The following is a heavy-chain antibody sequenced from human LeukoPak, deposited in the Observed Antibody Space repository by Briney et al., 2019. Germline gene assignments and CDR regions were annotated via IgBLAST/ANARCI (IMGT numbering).Heavy chain of an antibody. CDR1: GFTFSSFG. D-gene: IGHD4-23*01. V-gene: IGHV3-30*18. Sequence: GGSLRLSCAASGFTFSSFGMHWVRQAPGKGLEWVAVISYDGSNKYYADSVKGRFTISRDSSKNTLYLQMNSLRTEDTAVYYCAKDPTAGLGYGDNRHNFDYWGQGTLVTVSS. J-gene: IGHJ4*02. CDR2: ISYDGSNK. CDR3: AKDPTAGLGYGDNRHNFDY.